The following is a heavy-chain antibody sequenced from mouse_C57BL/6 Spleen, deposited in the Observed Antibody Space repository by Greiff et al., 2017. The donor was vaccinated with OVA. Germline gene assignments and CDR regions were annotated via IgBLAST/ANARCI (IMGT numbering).Heavy chain of an antibody. CDR3: ARKSNYGAWFAY. Sequence: VQLQQSGPVLVKPGASVKMSCKASGYTFTDYYMNWVKQSHGKSLEWIGVINPYNGGTSYNHKFKGKATLTVDKSSSTAYMELNSLTSEDSAVDYCARKSNYGAWFAYWGQGTLVTVSA. CDR1: GYTFTDYY. V-gene: IGHV1-19*01. D-gene: IGHD2-5*01. CDR2: INPYNGGT. J-gene: IGHJ3*01.